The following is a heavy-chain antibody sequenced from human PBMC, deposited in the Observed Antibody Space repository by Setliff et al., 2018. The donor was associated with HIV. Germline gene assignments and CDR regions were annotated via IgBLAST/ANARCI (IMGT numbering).Heavy chain of an antibody. V-gene: IGHV3-64D*09. Sequence: QPGGSLRLSCSASGFTFSSYAMHWVRQAPGKGLEYVSAISSNGGSTYYADSVKGRFTISRDNSKNTLYLQMSSLRAEDTAVYYCVKDLGYSYGYQWDYYHYYMDVWGKGTTVTAP. CDR1: GFTFSSYA. J-gene: IGHJ6*03. D-gene: IGHD5-18*01. CDR3: VKDLGYSYGYQWDYYHYYMDV. CDR2: ISSNGGST.